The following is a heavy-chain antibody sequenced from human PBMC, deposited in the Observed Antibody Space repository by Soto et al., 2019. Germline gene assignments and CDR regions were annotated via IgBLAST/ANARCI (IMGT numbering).Heavy chain of an antibody. D-gene: IGHD3-22*01. J-gene: IGHJ3*02. CDR3: AILSSYIQSGGYYNRHDAFDI. CDR1: GYNFTNYW. CDR2: IYPGDSDI. Sequence: GESLKISCKGFGYNFTNYWIGWVRQMPGKGLEWMGIIYPGDSDISYSPSFQGQVIISADKSISTAYLQWSSLKASDTAMYYCAILSSYIQSGGYYNRHDAFDIWGQGAMVTVSS. V-gene: IGHV5-51*01.